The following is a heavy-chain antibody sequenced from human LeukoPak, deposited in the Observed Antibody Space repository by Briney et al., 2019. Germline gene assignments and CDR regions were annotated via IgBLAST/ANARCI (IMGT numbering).Heavy chain of an antibody. CDR3: ARRRPSHDAFDV. J-gene: IGHJ3*01. Sequence: PSETLSLTCTVSGGSISTYCWSWIRQPPGKGLEWIGYIYYSGSTNYNPSLKSRVTILVDTSKNQFSLKLSSVAAADTAVYYCARRRPSHDAFDVWGQGTMVTVSS. CDR1: GGSISTYC. V-gene: IGHV4-59*01. CDR2: IYYSGST.